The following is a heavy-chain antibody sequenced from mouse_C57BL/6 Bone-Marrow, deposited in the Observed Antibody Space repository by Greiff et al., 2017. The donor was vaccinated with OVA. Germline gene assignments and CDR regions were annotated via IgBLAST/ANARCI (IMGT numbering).Heavy chain of an antibody. CDR2: INYDGSST. Sequence: EVNVVESEGGLVQPGSSMKLSCTASGFTFSDYYMAWVRQVPEKGLEWVANINYDGSSTYYLDSLKSRFIISRDNAKNILYLQMSSLKSEDTATYYCAREGGNYPYWYFDVWGTGTTVTVSS. J-gene: IGHJ1*03. CDR3: AREGGNYPYWYFDV. V-gene: IGHV5-16*01. CDR1: GFTFSDYY. D-gene: IGHD2-1*01.